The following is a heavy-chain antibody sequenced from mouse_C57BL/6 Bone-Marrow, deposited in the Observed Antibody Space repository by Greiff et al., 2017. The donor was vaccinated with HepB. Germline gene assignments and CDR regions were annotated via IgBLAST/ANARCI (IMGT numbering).Heavy chain of an antibody. D-gene: IGHD1-1*01. CDR1: GYTFTSYD. Sequence: VKLMESGPELVKPGASVKLSCKASGYTFTSYDINWVKQRPGQGLEWIGWIYPRDGSTKYNEKFKGKATLTVDTSSSTAYMELHSLTSEDSAVYFCASPNYYGSTDYAMDYWGQGTSVTVSS. V-gene: IGHV1-85*01. J-gene: IGHJ4*01. CDR3: ASPNYYGSTDYAMDY. CDR2: IYPRDGST.